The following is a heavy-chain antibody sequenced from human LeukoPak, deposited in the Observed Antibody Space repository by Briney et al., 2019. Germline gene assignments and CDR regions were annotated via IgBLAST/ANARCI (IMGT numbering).Heavy chain of an antibody. V-gene: IGHV3-74*01. CDR1: GFTFSSYW. CDR3: ARSGWPYYFDY. J-gene: IGHJ4*02. D-gene: IGHD3-22*01. Sequence: GGSLRLSCAASGFTFSSYWMHWVRQAPGMGLVWVSRIHSDGSSTSYADSVRGRFTISRDDARSTLYLKMNSLRAEDTAVYYCARSGWPYYFDYWGQGTLVTVSS. CDR2: IHSDGSST.